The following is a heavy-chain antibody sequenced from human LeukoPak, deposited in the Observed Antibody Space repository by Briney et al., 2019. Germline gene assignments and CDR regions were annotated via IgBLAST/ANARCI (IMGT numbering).Heavy chain of an antibody. V-gene: IGHV4-59*08. CDR2: FHYSGRT. Sequence: SETLSLTCTVSGASISNYYWTWIRQPPGKGLECIGYFHYSGRTNYNPSLKSRVTISVDTSKNQFSLKLTSVTAADTAVYYCARLGQPNAFDIWGQGTMVTVS. D-gene: IGHD3-16*01. CDR3: ARLGQPNAFDI. J-gene: IGHJ3*02. CDR1: GASISNYY.